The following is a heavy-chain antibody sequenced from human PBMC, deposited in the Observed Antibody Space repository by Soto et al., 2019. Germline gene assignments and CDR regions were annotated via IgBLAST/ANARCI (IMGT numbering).Heavy chain of an antibody. J-gene: IGHJ3*02. Sequence: SETLSLTCAVYGGSFSGYYWSWIRQPPGKGLEWIGEINHSGSTNYNPSLKSRVTISVDTSKNQFSLKLSSVTAADTAVYYCARYCSGGTCPYAFDIWGQGTMVT. D-gene: IGHD2-15*01. CDR1: GGSFSGYY. CDR2: INHSGST. CDR3: ARYCSGGTCPYAFDI. V-gene: IGHV4-34*01.